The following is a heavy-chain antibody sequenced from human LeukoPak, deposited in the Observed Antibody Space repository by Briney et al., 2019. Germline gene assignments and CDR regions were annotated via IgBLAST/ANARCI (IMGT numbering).Heavy chain of an antibody. CDR1: GGSISSYY. CDR2: IYYSGST. J-gene: IGHJ4*02. V-gene: IGHV4-59*01. Sequence: SETLSLTCTVSGGSISSYYWSWIRQPPGKGLEWIGYIYYSGSTNYNPSLKSRVTISVATYKSQFSLNLSSVTAADTAVYYCAMFYGSGSSIDYWGQGTLVTVSS. CDR3: AMFYGSGSSIDY. D-gene: IGHD3-10*01.